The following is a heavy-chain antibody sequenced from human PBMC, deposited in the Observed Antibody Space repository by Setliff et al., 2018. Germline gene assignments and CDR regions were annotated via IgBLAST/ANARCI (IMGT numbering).Heavy chain of an antibody. J-gene: IGHJ4*02. CDR1: GYSISSGYY. CDR2: MYHSGSV. V-gene: IGHV4-38-2*02. D-gene: IGHD3-16*01. CDR3: ARAFGLQYYFDY. Sequence: SETLSLTCTVSGYSISSGYYWGWIRQPPGKGLEWIGNMYHSGSVYYNPSLKSRVTISVDTSKNQFSLKLSSVTAADTAVYYCARAFGLQYYFDYWGQGTLVTVSS.